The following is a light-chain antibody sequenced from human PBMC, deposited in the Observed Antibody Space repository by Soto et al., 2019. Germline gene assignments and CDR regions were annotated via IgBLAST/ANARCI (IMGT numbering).Light chain of an antibody. Sequence: EIVLTQSPGTLSLSPGERATLSCRASQSVSSRSLAWYQQKPGQAPRLLISDASNRAADIPDRFSGSGSGTDFTLTINRLEPEDFAVYYCQQRNDWPLTFGQGTRLEIK. CDR2: DAS. V-gene: IGKV3D-20*02. CDR3: QQRNDWPLT. CDR1: QSVSSRS. J-gene: IGKJ5*01.